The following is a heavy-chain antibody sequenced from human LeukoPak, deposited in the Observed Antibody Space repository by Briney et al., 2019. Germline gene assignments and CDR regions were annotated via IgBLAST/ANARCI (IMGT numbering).Heavy chain of an antibody. V-gene: IGHV3-7*01. Sequence: GGSLRLSCAASGFTFSSYWMSWVRQAPGKGLEWVANIKQDGSEKYYVDSVKGRFTISRDNAKNSLYLQMNSLRAEDTAVYYCARDSPAYSSSWYRSHHAFDIWGQGTMVTVSS. CDR3: ARDSPAYSSSWYRSHHAFDI. CDR2: IKQDGSEK. CDR1: GFTFSSYW. D-gene: IGHD6-13*01. J-gene: IGHJ3*02.